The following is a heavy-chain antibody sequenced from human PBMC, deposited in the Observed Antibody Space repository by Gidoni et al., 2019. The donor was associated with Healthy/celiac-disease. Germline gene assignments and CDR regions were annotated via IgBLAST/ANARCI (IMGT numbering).Heavy chain of an antibody. CDR2: ISGSGGST. V-gene: IGHV3-23*01. Sequence: EVQLLESGGGLVQPGGSLRLYCAASGFTFSSYAMSWVRQAPGKGLEWVSAISGSGGSTYYADSVKGRFTISRDNSKNTLYLQMNSLRAEDTAVYYCAKPIPMVRGVISGMDVWGQGTTVTVSS. CDR3: AKPIPMVRGVISGMDV. CDR1: GFTFSSYA. D-gene: IGHD3-10*01. J-gene: IGHJ6*02.